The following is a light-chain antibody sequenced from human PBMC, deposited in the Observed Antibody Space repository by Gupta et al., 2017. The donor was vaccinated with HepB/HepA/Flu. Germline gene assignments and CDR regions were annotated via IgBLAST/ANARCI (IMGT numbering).Light chain of an antibody. CDR1: INGSKR. Sequence: SYVLTQPPSVSVAPGKTARMTCGGNINGSKRVHWYQQKSDQAPLLVVYDDNVRPSGMPERLSGTHSENTATLTFSMVEAGDDSDYYCHVWDVSDVVFGGGTKLTVL. CDR2: DDN. CDR3: HVWDVSDVV. V-gene: IGLV3-21*03. J-gene: IGLJ2*01.